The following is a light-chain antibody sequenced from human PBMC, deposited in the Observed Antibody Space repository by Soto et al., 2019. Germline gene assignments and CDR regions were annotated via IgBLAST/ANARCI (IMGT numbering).Light chain of an antibody. CDR3: QVWVSSSEHVV. J-gene: IGLJ2*01. V-gene: IGLV3-21*02. Sequence: SYELTQPPSVAVAPGQTARITCGGNNIGSKSVHWYQQKPGQAPVLVVYDDSDRPSRSPERFSGSTSGNTATLAISSVEAGDEAYYYCQVWVSSSEHVVLGRGTKLTVL. CDR2: DDS. CDR1: NIGSKS.